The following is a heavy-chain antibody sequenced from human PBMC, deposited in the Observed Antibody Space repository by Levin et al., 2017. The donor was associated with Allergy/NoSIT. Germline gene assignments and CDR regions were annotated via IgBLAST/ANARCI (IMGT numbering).Heavy chain of an antibody. D-gene: IGHD6-13*01. V-gene: IGHV3-30*18. CDR3: AKDTAGYHGVYSFDY. J-gene: IGHJ4*02. CDR1: GFTFSNYG. Sequence: GGSLRLSCAASGFTFSNYGMHWVRQAPGKGLEWVAVISDDGNKKYYADSVKGRFTISRDNSKNTLFLQMNSLRAEDTALYYCAKDTAGYHGVYSFDYWGRGTLVTVSS. CDR2: ISDDGNKK.